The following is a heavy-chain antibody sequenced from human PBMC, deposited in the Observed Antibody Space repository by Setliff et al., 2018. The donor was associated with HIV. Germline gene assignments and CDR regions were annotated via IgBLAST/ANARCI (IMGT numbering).Heavy chain of an antibody. Sequence: GSLRLSCAASGFTFSSYAMTWVRQAPGKGLEYVSAISGSAESERYSDSVRGRFHISRDNSNNTLYLQMNSLRAEDTAVYYCARDDYMLYSYYYGMDVWGQGTTVTVSS. V-gene: IGHV3-23*01. CDR1: GFTFSSYA. CDR3: ARDDYMLYSYYYGMDV. J-gene: IGHJ6*02. D-gene: IGHD4-4*01. CDR2: ISGSAESE.